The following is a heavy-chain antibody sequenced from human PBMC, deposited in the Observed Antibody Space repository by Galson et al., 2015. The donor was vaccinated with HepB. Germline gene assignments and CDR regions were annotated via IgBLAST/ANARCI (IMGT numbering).Heavy chain of an antibody. Sequence: SVKVSCKASGGTFSSYAISWVRQAPGQGLEWMGGIIPIFGTANYAQKFQGRVTITADKSTSTAYMELSSLRSEDTAVYYCATGYSGYDQEDYYYYGMDVWGQGTTVTVSS. CDR3: ATGYSGYDQEDYYYYGMDV. V-gene: IGHV1-69*06. J-gene: IGHJ6*02. CDR1: GGTFSSYA. CDR2: IIPIFGTA. D-gene: IGHD5-12*01.